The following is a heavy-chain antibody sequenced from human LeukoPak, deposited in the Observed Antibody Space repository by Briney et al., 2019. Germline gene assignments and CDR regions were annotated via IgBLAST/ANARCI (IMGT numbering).Heavy chain of an antibody. CDR1: GFTFSNYA. CDR2: ISGSGENT. V-gene: IGHV3-23*01. J-gene: IGHJ2*01. Sequence: GGSLRLSCAASGFTFSNYAMSWVRQAPGKGLEWVSAISGSGENTYYADSVKGRFTISRDSSKNTLFLHMNTLRAEDTAIYYCAKDRTVGASYWYFDLWGRGTLVTVSS. CDR3: AKDRTVGASYWYFDL. D-gene: IGHD1-26*01.